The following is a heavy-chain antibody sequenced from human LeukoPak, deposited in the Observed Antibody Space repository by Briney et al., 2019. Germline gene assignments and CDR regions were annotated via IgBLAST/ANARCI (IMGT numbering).Heavy chain of an antibody. Sequence: GGSLRLSCAASGFTFSSYAMNWVRQAPGKGLEWVSSISESGGTTDYADSVKGRFTISRNNAKNSLYLQMNSLRAEDTAVYYCAKDQKRGYSYGYLFYYYYMDVWGKGTTVTISS. V-gene: IGHV3-23*01. CDR2: ISESGGTT. D-gene: IGHD5-18*01. J-gene: IGHJ6*03. CDR3: AKDQKRGYSYGYLFYYYYMDV. CDR1: GFTFSSYA.